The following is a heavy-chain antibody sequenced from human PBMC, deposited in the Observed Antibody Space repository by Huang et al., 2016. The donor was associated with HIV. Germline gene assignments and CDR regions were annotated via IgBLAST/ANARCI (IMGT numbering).Heavy chain of an antibody. D-gene: IGHD3-22*01. Sequence: QVHLVQSGAEVKKPGSSVKVSCKAYGDSFTSLPINWVRQAPGQGLEWMGGLVGMVVSETNEKKFRGRVTISAGESTSNSDMGMSILRSAGTAMFYCATSTPMLGESGGWSGKVVITENVPYVDWGQGTLVTVSS. V-gene: IGHV1-69*01. J-gene: IGHJ4*02. CDR3: ATSTPMLGESGGWSGKVVITENVPYVD. CDR2: LVGMVVSE. CDR1: GDSFTSLP.